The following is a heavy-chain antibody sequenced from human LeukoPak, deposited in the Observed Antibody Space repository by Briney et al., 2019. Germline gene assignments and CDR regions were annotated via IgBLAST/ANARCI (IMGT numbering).Heavy chain of an antibody. CDR3: ARDLHYAFDI. V-gene: IGHV3-48*02. CDR2: IYSSDTT. Sequence: GGSLRLPCAASGFTFSGYAMNWVRQAPGKGLEWVSHIYSSDTTYADSVKGRFTISRDNAKNSLYLQMNSLRDEDTAVYYCARDLHYAFDIWGQGTMVTASS. D-gene: IGHD3-10*01. CDR1: GFTFSGYA. J-gene: IGHJ3*02.